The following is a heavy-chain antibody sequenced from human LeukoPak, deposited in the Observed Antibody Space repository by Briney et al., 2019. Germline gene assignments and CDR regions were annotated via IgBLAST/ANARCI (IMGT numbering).Heavy chain of an antibody. CDR2: ISGSGGST. Sequence: GGSLRLSCAASGFTFSSYAMSWVRQAPGKGLEWVSAISGSGGSTYYPDSVKGRFTISRDNSKNTLYLQMNSLRAEDTAVYYCARDSLRWLYGMDVWGQGTTVTVSS. J-gene: IGHJ6*02. D-gene: IGHD5-24*01. V-gene: IGHV3-23*01. CDR3: ARDSLRWLYGMDV. CDR1: GFTFSSYA.